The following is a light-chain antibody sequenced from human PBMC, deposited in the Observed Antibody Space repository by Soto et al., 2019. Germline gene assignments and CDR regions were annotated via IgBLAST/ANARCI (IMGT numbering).Light chain of an antibody. CDR2: DVN. Sequence: QSALTQPASVSGSPGQSITISCTGTSSDVGGYDFVSWDQQHPGKAPKLMIFDVNNRPSGVSNRFSGSKSGNTASLTISGLQAEDEADYYCSSYTSSSTPRLFGGGTQLTVL. CDR3: SSYTSSSTPRL. CDR1: SSDVGGYDF. J-gene: IGLJ2*01. V-gene: IGLV2-14*03.